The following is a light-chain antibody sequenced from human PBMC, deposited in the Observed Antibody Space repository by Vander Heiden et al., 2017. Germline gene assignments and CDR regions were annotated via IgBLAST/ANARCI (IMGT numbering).Light chain of an antibody. Sequence: TQTTHSLSSLFASVGDGATITCRASRDISTYLAWYQQKPGKAPKSLIYAASNLQSGVPSRFSGSGSGTDFTLTISNVQPEDFATYYCQQYHSYPPTFGQGTRLDI. CDR1: RDISTY. CDR3: QQYHSYPPT. J-gene: IGKJ5*01. V-gene: IGKV1-16*01. CDR2: AAS.